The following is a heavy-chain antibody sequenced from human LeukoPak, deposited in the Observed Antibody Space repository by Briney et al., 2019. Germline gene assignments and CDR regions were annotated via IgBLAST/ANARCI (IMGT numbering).Heavy chain of an antibody. CDR3: ASRVAFDI. D-gene: IGHD3-3*01. Sequence: PGGSLRLSCAASGFTFSDYYMSWIRQAPGKGLEWVSYIDGSSSRINYADSVKGRFTISRDNAKNSLFLQKNSLTVEDTAAYYCASRVAFDIWGLGTMVTVSS. CDR1: GFTFSDYY. J-gene: IGHJ3*02. V-gene: IGHV3-11*01. CDR2: IDGSSSRI.